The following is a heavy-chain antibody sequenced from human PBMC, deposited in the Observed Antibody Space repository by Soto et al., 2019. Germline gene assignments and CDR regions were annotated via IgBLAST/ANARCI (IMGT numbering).Heavy chain of an antibody. CDR2: IFYSGST. V-gene: IGHV4-59*05. J-gene: IGHJ6*02. CDR3: ARHLTYCSAGSCYSDFPYYGMDV. Sequence: SETLSLTCTVSGVSISSYYWSWIRQPPGKGLEWVGSIFYSGSTYYNPSLKSRVTISVDTSKNQFSLKLSSVTAADTAVYYCARHLTYCSAGSCYSDFPYYGMDVWGQGTTVTVSS. CDR1: GVSISSYY. D-gene: IGHD2-15*01.